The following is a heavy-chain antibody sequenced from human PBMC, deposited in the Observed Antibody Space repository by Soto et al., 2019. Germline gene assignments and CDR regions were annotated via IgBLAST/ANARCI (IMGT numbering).Heavy chain of an antibody. CDR1: GGSISSGGYS. V-gene: IGHV4-30-2*01. Sequence: SETLSLTCAVSGGSISSGGYSWSWIRQPPGKGLEWIGYIYHSGSTYYNPSLKSRVTITVDRSKNQFSLKLSSVTAADTAVYYCASSYYYDSSGYYVLDYWGQGTLVTVSS. CDR3: ASSYYYDSSGYYVLDY. J-gene: IGHJ4*02. CDR2: IYHSGST. D-gene: IGHD3-22*01.